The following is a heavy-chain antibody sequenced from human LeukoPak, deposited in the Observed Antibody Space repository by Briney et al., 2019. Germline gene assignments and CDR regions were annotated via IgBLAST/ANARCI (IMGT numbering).Heavy chain of an antibody. CDR1: GFTFSSYA. Sequence: GGSLRLSCAVSGFTFSSYAMSWVRQAPGKGVEWVSAICGRGGSTSYSDSGKCRFTISRENSNNTLYLQMSSLRAEDRAVYYCAKYGSWIRFASGYYYMYVWGKGATVTVSS. CDR2: ICGRGGST. V-gene: IGHV3-23*01. D-gene: IGHD3-10*01. J-gene: IGHJ6*03. CDR3: AKYGSWIRFASGYYYMYV.